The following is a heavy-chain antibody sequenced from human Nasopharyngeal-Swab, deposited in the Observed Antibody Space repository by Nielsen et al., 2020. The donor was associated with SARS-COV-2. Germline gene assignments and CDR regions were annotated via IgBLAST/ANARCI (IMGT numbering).Heavy chain of an antibody. Sequence: SVKVSCKASGGTFSSYAISWVRQAPGQGLEWMGGIIPIFGTANYAQKFQGRVTITADESTSTAYMELSSLRSEDTAVYYCARDSGGIVVVPAAPWHYMDDWGKGTTVTVSS. J-gene: IGHJ6*03. D-gene: IGHD2-2*01. CDR3: ARDSGGIVVVPAAPWHYMDD. CDR2: IIPIFGTA. CDR1: GGTFSSYA. V-gene: IGHV1-69*13.